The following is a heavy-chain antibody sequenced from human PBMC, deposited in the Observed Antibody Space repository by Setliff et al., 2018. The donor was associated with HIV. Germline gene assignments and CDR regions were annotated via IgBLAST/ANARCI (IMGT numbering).Heavy chain of an antibody. D-gene: IGHD2-15*01. CDR2: IYTSGST. CDR1: GGSISSGSYY. CDR3: AKYSPSGNNFDY. V-gene: IGHV4-61*02. J-gene: IGHJ4*02. Sequence: SETLSLTCTVPGGSISSGSYYWNWIRQPAGKGLEWIGRIYTSGSTNYNPSLKSRVTISVDTSRNQFSLYLQMNSLRAEDTAVYYCAKYSPSGNNFDYWGQGTLVTVSS.